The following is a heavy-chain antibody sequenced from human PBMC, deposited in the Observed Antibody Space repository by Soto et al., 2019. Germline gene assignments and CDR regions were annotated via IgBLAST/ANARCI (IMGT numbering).Heavy chain of an antibody. CDR1: GFTFSDYY. CDR3: ARGVETTGRYYGMAV. V-gene: IGHV3-11*06. D-gene: IGHD4-17*01. Sequence: QVQLVESGGGLVQPGGSLRLSCAASGFTFSDYYMRWIRHAPGKGMEWVSYISSSSSYTNYADSVKGRFTISRDNAKNSLYLQMNSLRAEDTAVYYYARGVETTGRYYGMAVWGQGCTVTVSS. CDR2: ISSSSSYT. J-gene: IGHJ6*02.